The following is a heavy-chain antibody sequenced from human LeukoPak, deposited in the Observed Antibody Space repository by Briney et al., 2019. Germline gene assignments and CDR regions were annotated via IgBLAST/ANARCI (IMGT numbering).Heavy chain of an antibody. CDR2: TSSGSSYI. Sequence: SGESLRLSCAASGFTFSSYSMNWVRQAPGKGLEWVSSTSSGSSYIFYADSVKGRFTISRDNAKNSLYLQMNSLRAEDTAVYYCARGHGELLSSLDYWGQGTLVTVSS. J-gene: IGHJ4*02. D-gene: IGHD3-10*01. CDR3: ARGHGELLSSLDY. CDR1: GFTFSSYS. V-gene: IGHV3-21*01.